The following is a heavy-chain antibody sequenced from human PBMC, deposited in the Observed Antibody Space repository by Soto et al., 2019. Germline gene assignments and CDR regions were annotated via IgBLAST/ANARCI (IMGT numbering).Heavy chain of an antibody. CDR2: ISYDGSNK. Sequence: QVQLVESGGGVVQPGRSLRLSCAASGFTFSSYGMHWVRQAPGKGLEWVAVISYDGSNKYYADSVKGRFTISRDNSKNTLYLQMNSLRAEDTAVYYCAKTYYYDSSGHYDYWGQGTLVTVSS. CDR3: AKTYYYDSSGHYDY. CDR1: GFTFSSYG. J-gene: IGHJ4*02. D-gene: IGHD3-22*01. V-gene: IGHV3-30*18.